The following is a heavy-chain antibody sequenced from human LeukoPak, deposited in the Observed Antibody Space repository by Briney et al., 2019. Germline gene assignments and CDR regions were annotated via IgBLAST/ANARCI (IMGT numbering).Heavy chain of an antibody. CDR2: IYHSGST. V-gene: IGHV4-30-2*01. CDR3: ARWMSVFTVTTESNAGAFDI. D-gene: IGHD4-17*01. J-gene: IGHJ3*02. CDR1: GGSISSGGYS. Sequence: PSETLSLTCAVSGGSISSGGYSWSWIRQPPGKGLEWTGYIYHSGSTYYNPSLKSRVTISVDRSKNQFSLKLSSVTAADTAVYYCARWMSVFTVTTESNAGAFDIWGQGTMVTVSS.